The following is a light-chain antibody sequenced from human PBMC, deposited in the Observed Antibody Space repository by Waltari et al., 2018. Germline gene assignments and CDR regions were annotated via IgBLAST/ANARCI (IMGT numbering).Light chain of an antibody. CDR1: QTVYTR. Sequence: EIVLTQSPATLSVSPGERATLSCRASQTVYTRLAWYRQKPGQAPSLLIYGASTRATDVPARFSGSGSGKEFTLTISSLQSEDFAIYFCQQYTDWPRTFGQGTKVEIK. CDR3: QQYTDWPRT. V-gene: IGKV3-15*01. J-gene: IGKJ1*01. CDR2: GAS.